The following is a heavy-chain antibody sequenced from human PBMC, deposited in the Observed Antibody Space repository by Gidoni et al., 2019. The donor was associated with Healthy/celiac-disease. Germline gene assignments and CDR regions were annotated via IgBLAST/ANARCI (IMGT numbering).Heavy chain of an antibody. J-gene: IGHJ4*02. CDR1: GFTFSSYA. V-gene: IGHV3-23*01. D-gene: IGHD3-10*01. CDR2: ISGSGGCT. CDR3: AKTPGVRGVGDY. Sequence: EVQLLESGGGLVQPGGSLRLSCAASGFTFSSYAMSWVRQAPGKGLGWVSAISGSGGCTYYADSVKGRFTISRDNSKNTLYLQMNSLRAEDTAVYYCAKTPGVRGVGDYWGQGTLVTVSS.